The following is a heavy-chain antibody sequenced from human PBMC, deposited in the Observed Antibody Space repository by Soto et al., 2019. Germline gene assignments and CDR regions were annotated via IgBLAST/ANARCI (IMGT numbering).Heavy chain of an antibody. J-gene: IGHJ5*02. Sequence: GGSLRLSCSASGFTFSSYAMHWVRQAPGKGLEYVSAISSNGGSTYYADSVKGRFTISRDNSKNTLYLQMSSLRAEDTAVYYCVKGLSSGSRTFDPCGQGTLVTVSS. CDR1: GFTFSSYA. CDR2: ISSNGGST. CDR3: VKGLSSGSRTFDP. D-gene: IGHD3-10*02. V-gene: IGHV3-64D*06.